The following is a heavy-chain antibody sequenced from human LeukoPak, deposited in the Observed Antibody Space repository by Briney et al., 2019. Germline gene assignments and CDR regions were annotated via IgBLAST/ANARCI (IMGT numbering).Heavy chain of an antibody. Sequence: PSETLSLTCTVSGGSISSSSYYWGWIRQPPGKGLEWIGSIYYSGSTYYNPSLKSRVTISVDTSKNQFSLKLSSVTAADTAMYYCARPNGSGRTGIAAAGPPGDWGQGTLVTVSS. J-gene: IGHJ4*02. D-gene: IGHD6-13*01. CDR3: ARPNGSGRTGIAAAGPPGD. CDR1: GGSISSSSYY. V-gene: IGHV4-39*01. CDR2: IYYSGST.